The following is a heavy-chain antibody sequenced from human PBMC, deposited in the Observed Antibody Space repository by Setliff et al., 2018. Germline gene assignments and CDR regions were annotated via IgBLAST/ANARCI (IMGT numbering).Heavy chain of an antibody. Sequence: SETLSLTCTVSDGSLYSGNYYWTWIRQPAGKALEWIGHIHGTEGTHYNPSLESRVTISRDKSPNQFSLMLTSVTAADTAIYYCASRTTGPGGWFDYWGQGALVTVSS. CDR2: IHGTEGT. J-gene: IGHJ5*01. D-gene: IGHD1-1*01. CDR3: ASRTTGPGGWFDY. V-gene: IGHV4-61*09. CDR1: DGSLYSGNYY.